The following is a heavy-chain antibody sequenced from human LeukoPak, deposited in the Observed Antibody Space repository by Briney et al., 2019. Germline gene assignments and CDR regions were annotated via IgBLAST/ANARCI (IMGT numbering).Heavy chain of an antibody. Sequence: GGSLRLSCAASGFTFSSYGMHWVRQAPGKGLEWVAFIRYDGSNKYYADSVKGRFTISRDNSKNTLYPQMNSLRAEDTAVYYCAREIAVAGTKTHFDYWGQGTLVTVSS. V-gene: IGHV3-30*02. D-gene: IGHD6-19*01. CDR1: GFTFSSYG. CDR3: AREIAVAGTKTHFDY. CDR2: IRYDGSNK. J-gene: IGHJ4*02.